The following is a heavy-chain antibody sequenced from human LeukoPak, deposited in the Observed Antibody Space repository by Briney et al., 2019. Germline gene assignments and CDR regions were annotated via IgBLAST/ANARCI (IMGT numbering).Heavy chain of an antibody. Sequence: PSETLSLTCTVSGGSMNDYYWTWIRQPPGRGLEWIGRIYTSGSTNYNPSLKSRVTISVDTSKNHFSLKLSSVTAADTAVYYCARDELFGELRYWGQGTLVTVSS. CDR2: IYTSGST. CDR1: GGSMNDYY. CDR3: ARDELFGELRY. D-gene: IGHD3-10*02. V-gene: IGHV4-4*08. J-gene: IGHJ4*02.